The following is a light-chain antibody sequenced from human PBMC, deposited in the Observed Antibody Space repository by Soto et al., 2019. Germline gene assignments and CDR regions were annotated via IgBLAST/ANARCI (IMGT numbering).Light chain of an antibody. J-gene: IGKJ1*01. CDR3: QQYGSSPTT. CDR2: GAC. Sequence: ESVLTQSPGTLSLSPGERATLSCRASQSVSSSYLAWYQQTRGQAPRLLIYGACSRATGIPERFRGSGSGTDFTLTISRLEPEDFAVYYCQQYGSSPTTFGQGTKVEIK. CDR1: QSVSSSY. V-gene: IGKV3-20*01.